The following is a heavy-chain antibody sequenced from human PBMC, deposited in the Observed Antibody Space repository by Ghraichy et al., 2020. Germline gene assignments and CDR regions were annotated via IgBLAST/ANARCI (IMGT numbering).Heavy chain of an antibody. D-gene: IGHD6-13*01. CDR1: GFTFSSYA. V-gene: IGHV3-23*01. Sequence: GESLNISCAASGFTFSSYAMSWVRQAPGKGLEWVSAISGSGGSTYYADSVKGRFTISRDNSKNTLYLQMNSLRAEDTAVYYCAKDGKQQQRPEYFDYWGQGTLVTVSS. CDR3: AKDGKQQQRPEYFDY. J-gene: IGHJ4*02. CDR2: ISGSGGST.